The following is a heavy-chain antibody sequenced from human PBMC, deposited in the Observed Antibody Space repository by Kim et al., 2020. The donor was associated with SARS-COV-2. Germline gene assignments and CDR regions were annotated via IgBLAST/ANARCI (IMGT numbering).Heavy chain of an antibody. CDR3: ARDSMIWFGELLSDRYGFDP. V-gene: IGHV1-18*01. D-gene: IGHD3-10*01. Sequence: ASVKVSCKASGYTFTSYGISWVRQAPGQGLEWMGWISAYNGNTNYAQKLQGRVTMTTDTSTSTAYMELRSLRSDDTAVYYCARDSMIWFGELLSDRYGFDPWGQGTLVTVSS. CDR1: GYTFTSYG. CDR2: ISAYNGNT. J-gene: IGHJ5*02.